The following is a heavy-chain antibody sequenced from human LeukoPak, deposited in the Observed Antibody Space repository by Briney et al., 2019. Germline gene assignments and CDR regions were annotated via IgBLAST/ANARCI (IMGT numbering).Heavy chain of an antibody. J-gene: IGHJ4*02. CDR1: GYSFTSYW. CDR2: IYSDDSDT. CDR3: ARGFGEFRFDY. Sequence: GESLKISCKGSGYSFTSYWIGWVRQMPGKGREWMGIIYSDDSDTRYSPSFQGQVTISADESISTAYLQWSSLKASDTAMYYCARGFGEFRFDYWGQGTLVTVSS. D-gene: IGHD3-10*01. V-gene: IGHV5-51*01.